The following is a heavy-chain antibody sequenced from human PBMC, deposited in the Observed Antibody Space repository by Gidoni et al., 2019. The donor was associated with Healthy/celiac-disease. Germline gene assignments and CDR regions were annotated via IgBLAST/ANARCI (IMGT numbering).Heavy chain of an antibody. CDR1: GFTFSSYG. Sequence: QVQLVESGGGVVQPGRSLRLSCAASGFTFSSYGMHWVRQAPGKGLGWAAVISYDGSNKYYAASVKGRFTISRDNSKNTLYLQMNSLRDEDTAVYYCTKDPKQQLVRGPFDYWGQGTLVTVSS. CDR2: ISYDGSNK. J-gene: IGHJ4*02. CDR3: TKDPKQQLVRGPFDY. V-gene: IGHV3-30*18. D-gene: IGHD6-13*01.